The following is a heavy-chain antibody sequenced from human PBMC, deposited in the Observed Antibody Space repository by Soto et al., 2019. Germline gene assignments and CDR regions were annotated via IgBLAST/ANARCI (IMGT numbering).Heavy chain of an antibody. V-gene: IGHV4-34*01. CDR2: INHSGST. CDR1: GGSFSGYY. CDR3: AREVGAIPYYGMDV. J-gene: IGHJ6*02. Sequence: SETLSLTCAVYGGSFSGYYWSWIRQPPGKGLEWIGEINHSGSTKYNPSPKSRVTISVDTSKNQSSLKLSSVTAADTAVYYCAREVGAIPYYGMDVWGQGTTVTVSS. D-gene: IGHD2-2*02.